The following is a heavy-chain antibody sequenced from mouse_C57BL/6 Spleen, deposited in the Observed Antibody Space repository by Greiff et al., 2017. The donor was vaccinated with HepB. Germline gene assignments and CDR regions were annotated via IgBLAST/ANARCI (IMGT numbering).Heavy chain of an antibody. D-gene: IGHD2-5*01. Sequence: EVQLQQSGPGLVKPSQSLSLTCSVTGYSITSGYYWNWIRQFPGNKLEWMGYISYDGSNNYNPSLKNRISITRDTSKNQFFLKLNSVTTEDTATYYCARDYSNYPAWFAYWGQETLVTVSA. CDR3: ARDYSNYPAWFAY. V-gene: IGHV3-6*01. CDR2: ISYDGSN. CDR1: GYSITSGYY. J-gene: IGHJ3*01.